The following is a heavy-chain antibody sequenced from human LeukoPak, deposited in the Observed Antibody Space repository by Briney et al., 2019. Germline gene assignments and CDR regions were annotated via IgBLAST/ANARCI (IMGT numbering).Heavy chain of an antibody. V-gene: IGHV3-21*01. CDR3: ARGRGYCSSTSCLNWFDP. Sequence: GGSLRLSCAASGFTFSSYSMNWVRQAPGKGLEWVSSISSSSSYIYFADSVKGRFTISRDNAKNSLYLQMNSLRAEDTAVYYCARGRGYCSSTSCLNWFDPWGQGTLVTVSS. CDR1: GFTFSSYS. D-gene: IGHD2-2*01. J-gene: IGHJ5*02. CDR2: ISSSSSYI.